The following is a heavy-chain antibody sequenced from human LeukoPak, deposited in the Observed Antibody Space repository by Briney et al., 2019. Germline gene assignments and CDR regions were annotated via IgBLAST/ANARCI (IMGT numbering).Heavy chain of an antibody. CDR1: GFSFTSYW. V-gene: IGHV3-74*01. J-gene: IGHJ4*02. CDR2: INSDGSST. Sequence: PGGSLRLSCAASGFSFTSYWMHWVRQAPGKGLVWVSRINSDGSSTTCADSVKGRFTISRDNAKNTLYLQMNTLRGEDTAVYYCARESAIVLVPFDSWGQGTLVTVSS. CDR3: ARESAIVLVPFDS. D-gene: IGHD2/OR15-2a*01.